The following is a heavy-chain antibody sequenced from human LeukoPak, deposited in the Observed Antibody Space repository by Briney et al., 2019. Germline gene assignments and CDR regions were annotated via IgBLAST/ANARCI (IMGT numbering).Heavy chain of an antibody. Sequence: GGSLRLSCAASGFTFSSYSMNWVRQAPGKGLEWVSSISSSSSYIYYADSVKGRFTISRDNAKNSLYLQMNSLRAEDTAVYYCARVGGLWYDSSGFYDYWGQGTLVTVSS. D-gene: IGHD3-22*01. J-gene: IGHJ4*02. CDR2: ISSSSSYI. CDR3: ARVGGLWYDSSGFYDY. V-gene: IGHV3-21*01. CDR1: GFTFSSYS.